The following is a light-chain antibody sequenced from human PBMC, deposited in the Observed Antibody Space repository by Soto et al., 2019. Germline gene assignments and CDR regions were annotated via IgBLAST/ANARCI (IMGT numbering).Light chain of an antibody. Sequence: QAVVTQPPSVSGAPGQRVTISCTGSSSNIGAGYDVHWYQQLPGTAPKLLIYGNSNRPSGVPDRFSGSKSGTSASLAITGLQAEDGADYYCQSYDSSLSGYVVFGGGTKLTVL. V-gene: IGLV1-40*01. CDR2: GNS. CDR3: QSYDSSLSGYVV. J-gene: IGLJ2*01. CDR1: SSNIGAGYD.